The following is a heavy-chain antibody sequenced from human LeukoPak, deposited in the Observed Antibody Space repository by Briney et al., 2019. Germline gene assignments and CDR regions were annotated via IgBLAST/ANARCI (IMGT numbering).Heavy chain of an antibody. CDR1: GFIFSGQY. Sequence: GGSLRLSCAASGFIFSGQYMDWVRQAPGKGLEWVGRSRNKANSYTTEYAASVKGRFTISRDDSRNSLYLQMNSLKTEDTAVYYCVTVRGDTWYGSYFDYWGQGTLVTVSS. J-gene: IGHJ4*02. CDR3: VTVRGDTWYGSYFDY. CDR2: SRNKANSYTT. V-gene: IGHV3-72*01. D-gene: IGHD6-13*01.